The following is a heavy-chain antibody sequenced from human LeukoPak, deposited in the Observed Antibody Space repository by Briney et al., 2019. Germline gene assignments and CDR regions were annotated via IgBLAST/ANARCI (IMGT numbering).Heavy chain of an antibody. Sequence: PGGSLRLSCTASGFTFSNYEMLWVRQAPGKGLEFVSYISSRAGDISYGASVEGRFTISRNNANNSLFLLMNGLRAEDTALYYCAKGSYSFGQRADYWGQGTLVTVSS. CDR3: AKGSYSFGQRADY. D-gene: IGHD5-18*01. CDR2: ISSRAGDI. V-gene: IGHV3-48*03. CDR1: GFTFSNYE. J-gene: IGHJ4*02.